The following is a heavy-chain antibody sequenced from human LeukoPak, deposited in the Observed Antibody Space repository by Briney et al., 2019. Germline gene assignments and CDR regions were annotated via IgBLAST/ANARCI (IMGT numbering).Heavy chain of an antibody. V-gene: IGHV3-21*01. CDR3: ASLIDSSGPCFHY. CDR1: GFTFSSYS. CDR2: ISSSSSYI. Sequence: GGSLRLSCAASGFTFSSYSMNWVRQAPGKGLEWVSSISSSSSYIYYADSVKGRFTISRDNAKNSLYLQMNSLGAEDTAVYYCASLIDSSGPCFHYWGQGTLVTVSS. J-gene: IGHJ4*02. D-gene: IGHD3-22*01.